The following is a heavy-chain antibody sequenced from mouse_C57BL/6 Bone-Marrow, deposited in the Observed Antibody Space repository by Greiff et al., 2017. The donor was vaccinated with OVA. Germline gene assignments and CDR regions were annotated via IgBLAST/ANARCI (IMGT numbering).Heavy chain of an antibody. Sequence: QVQLQQSGAELVRPGTSVKMSCKASGYTFTNYWIGWAKQRPGHGLEWIGDIYPGGGYTNYNEKFKGKATLTADKSSSTAYMQFSSLTSEDSAIYYSARSGEVTTYYAMDYWGQGTSVTVSS. D-gene: IGHD2-2*01. CDR1: GYTFTNYW. J-gene: IGHJ4*01. V-gene: IGHV1-63*01. CDR2: IYPGGGYT. CDR3: ARSGEVTTYYAMDY.